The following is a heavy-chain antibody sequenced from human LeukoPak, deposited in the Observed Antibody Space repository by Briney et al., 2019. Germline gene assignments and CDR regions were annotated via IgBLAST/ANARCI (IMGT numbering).Heavy chain of an antibody. CDR2: ISSSSSYI. Sequence: GGSLRLSCAASGFTFSSYSMTWVRQAPGKGLEWVSSISSSSSYIYYADSVKRRFTISRDNAKNSLYLQMNSLRAEDTAVYYCASMTGTTLRDYWGQGTLVTVSS. D-gene: IGHD1-7*01. J-gene: IGHJ4*02. CDR1: GFTFSSYS. CDR3: ASMTGTTLRDY. V-gene: IGHV3-21*01.